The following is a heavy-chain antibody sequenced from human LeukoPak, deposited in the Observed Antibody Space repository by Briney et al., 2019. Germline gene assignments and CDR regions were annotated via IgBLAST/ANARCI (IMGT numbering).Heavy chain of an antibody. Sequence: GGSLRLSCAASGFTFSGYALIWVRQAPGKGLEWISAIRGSGGTTYYADSVTGRCTISRDNSRNTVYLQMNSLRAEDTALYLCGKDPNGDYVGAFDFWGPGTMVTVSS. CDR2: IRGSGGTT. CDR3: GKDPNGDYVGAFDF. D-gene: IGHD4-17*01. CDR1: GFTFSGYA. V-gene: IGHV3-23*01. J-gene: IGHJ3*01.